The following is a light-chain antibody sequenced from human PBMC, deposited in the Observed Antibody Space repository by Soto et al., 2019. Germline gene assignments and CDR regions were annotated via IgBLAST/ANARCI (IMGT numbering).Light chain of an antibody. Sequence: EIVMTQSPATLSVSPGERATLSCRASQSVSSNLAWYQQKPGQAPRPLIYGASTRATAFPARFSGSGSGTEFTLTISSLQSEDFAVYYCQQYNDWPPVWTFGQGTKVEIK. CDR2: GAS. V-gene: IGKV3-15*01. CDR1: QSVSSN. J-gene: IGKJ1*01. CDR3: QQYNDWPPVWT.